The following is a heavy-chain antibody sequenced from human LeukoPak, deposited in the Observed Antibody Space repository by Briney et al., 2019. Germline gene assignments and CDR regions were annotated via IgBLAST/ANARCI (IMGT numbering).Heavy chain of an antibody. CDR3: ARGEISVAPYIEGRNWFDP. CDR1: GGSFSGYY. Sequence: SETLSLTCAVYGGSFSGYYWSWIRQPPGKGLEWIGEINHSGSTNYNPYLKSRVTISVDTSKNQFSLKLSSVTAADTAVYYCARGEISVAPYIEGRNWFDPWGQGTLVTVSS. J-gene: IGHJ5*02. V-gene: IGHV4-34*01. D-gene: IGHD6-19*01. CDR2: INHSGST.